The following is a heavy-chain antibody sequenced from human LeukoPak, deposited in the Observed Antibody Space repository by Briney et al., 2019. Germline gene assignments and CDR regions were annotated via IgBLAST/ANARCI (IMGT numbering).Heavy chain of an antibody. CDR3: AKDIGAGSWLDY. Sequence: PGGSLRLSCAASGFTFDDYAMRWVRQAPGKGLEWVSGISWNSGSIGYADSVKGRFTISRDNAKNSLYLQMNSLRAEDTALYYCAKDIGAGSWLDYWGQGTLVTVSS. J-gene: IGHJ4*02. D-gene: IGHD6-13*01. CDR2: ISWNSGSI. V-gene: IGHV3-9*01. CDR1: GFTFDDYA.